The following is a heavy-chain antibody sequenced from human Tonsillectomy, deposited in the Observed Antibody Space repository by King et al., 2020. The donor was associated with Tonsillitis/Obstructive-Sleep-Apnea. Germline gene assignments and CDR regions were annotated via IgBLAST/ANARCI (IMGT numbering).Heavy chain of an antibody. Sequence: EQQLVQSGGGLVKPGGSLRLSCAASGFTFSSYNMNWVRQAPGKGLEWVSSISSSSSYIFYADSVKGLFTISRDNAKNSLYLQMNSLRAEDTAVYYCARDVGPTSSSSQGHWGQGTLVTVSS. V-gene: IGHV3-21*01. CDR3: ARDVGPTSSSSQGH. D-gene: IGHD6-13*01. CDR2: ISSSSSYI. J-gene: IGHJ4*02. CDR1: GFTFSSYN.